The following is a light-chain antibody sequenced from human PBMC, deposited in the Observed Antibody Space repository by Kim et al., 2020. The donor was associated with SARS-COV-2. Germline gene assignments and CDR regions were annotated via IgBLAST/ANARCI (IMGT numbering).Light chain of an antibody. CDR3: HQYNSAPPLT. Sequence: FPGKMTTLASRASRSVANQLAWYPQRPGQAPRTLIYDACNRAIGIPDKFSGSGSGTDFTLTISRLEPEDSALYYCHQYNSAPPLTFGGGTKVDIK. CDR2: DAC. V-gene: IGKV3-20*01. CDR1: RSVANQ. J-gene: IGKJ4*01.